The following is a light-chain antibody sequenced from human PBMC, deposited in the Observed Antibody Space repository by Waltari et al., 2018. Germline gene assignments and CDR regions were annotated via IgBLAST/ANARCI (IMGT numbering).Light chain of an antibody. CDR2: DDT. J-gene: IGLJ3*02. CDR1: NIGIKT. V-gene: IGLV3-21*02. Sequence: SYVLTQPPSVSVAPGQTAKITCGGSNIGIKTVHWYQRKPGQAPVLGVYDDTDRPTGIPDRFSGSNSGNTATLTISRVEAGDEADYYCQVWDHDSDGGVFGGGTELTVV. CDR3: QVWDHDSDGGV.